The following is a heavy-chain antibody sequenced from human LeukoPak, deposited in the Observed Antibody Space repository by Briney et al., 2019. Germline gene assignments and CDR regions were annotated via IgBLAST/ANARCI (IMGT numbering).Heavy chain of an antibody. Sequence: GGSLRLSCAASGFTFSNYWMHWVRQAPGKGLVWVSRINSDGSTTNYADSVKGRFTISRDNAKNSLYLQMNSLRAEDTAVYYCAREAGGIVVVVAAVYGMDVWGQGTTVTVSS. D-gene: IGHD2-15*01. V-gene: IGHV3-74*01. J-gene: IGHJ6*02. CDR1: GFTFSNYW. CDR2: INSDGSTT. CDR3: AREAGGIVVVVAAVYGMDV.